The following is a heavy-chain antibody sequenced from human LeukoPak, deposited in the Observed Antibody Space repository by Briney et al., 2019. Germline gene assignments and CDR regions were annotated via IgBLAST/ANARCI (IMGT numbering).Heavy chain of an antibody. CDR1: GGSFNGYY. J-gene: IGHJ4*02. CDR3: ATGRPDSSGYYYVDY. D-gene: IGHD3-22*01. Sequence: PSETLSLTCAVYGGSFNGYYWSWIRQPPGKGLEWIGEINHSGSTNYNPSLKSRVTISVDTSKNQFSLKLSSVTAADTAVYYCATGRPDSSGYYYVDYWGQGTLVTVSS. CDR2: INHSGST. V-gene: IGHV4-34*01.